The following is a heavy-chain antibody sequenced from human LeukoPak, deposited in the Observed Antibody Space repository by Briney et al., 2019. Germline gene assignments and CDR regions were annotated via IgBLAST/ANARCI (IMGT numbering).Heavy chain of an antibody. CDR2: ISYDGSNK. V-gene: IGHV3-30*19. D-gene: IGHD6-19*01. Sequence: GGSLRLSCAASRFTFKNYGMHWVRQAPGKGLEWVAVISYDGSNKYYADSVKGRFTISRDNSKNTLYLQMNSLRAEDTAVYYCARARVRGWYYYYGMDVWGQGTTVTVSS. CDR1: RFTFKNYG. CDR3: ARARVRGWYYYYGMDV. J-gene: IGHJ6*02.